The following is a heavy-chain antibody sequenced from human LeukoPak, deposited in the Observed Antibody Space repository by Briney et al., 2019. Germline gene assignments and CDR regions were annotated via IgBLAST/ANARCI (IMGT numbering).Heavy chain of an antibody. Sequence: PSETLSLTCTVSGGSISSYYWSWIRQPAGKGLEWIGRIYTSGSTNYNPSLKSRVTISVDKSKNQFSLKLSSATAADTAVYYCARGHMAVTGYYYYYMDVWGKGTTVTVSS. CDR1: GGSISSYY. V-gene: IGHV4-4*07. CDR3: ARGHMAVTGYYYYYMDV. J-gene: IGHJ6*03. CDR2: IYTSGST. D-gene: IGHD5-24*01.